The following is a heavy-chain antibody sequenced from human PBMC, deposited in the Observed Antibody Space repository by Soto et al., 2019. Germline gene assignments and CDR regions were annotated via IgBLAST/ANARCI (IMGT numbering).Heavy chain of an antibody. CDR2: IDNSGHYI. D-gene: IGHD4-4*01. CDR3: VRGDYRDY. V-gene: IGHV3-21*01. J-gene: IGHJ4*02. CDR1: GFIFRDYS. Sequence: EVQLVESGGGLVKPGGSLRLSCEVSGFIFRDYSMNWVRQAPGKGLEWVASIDNSGHYIFHAGPLKGRFTISRDNAKNSLFLQLRGLRADDTAVYFCVRGDYRDYWGQGTLVAVSS.